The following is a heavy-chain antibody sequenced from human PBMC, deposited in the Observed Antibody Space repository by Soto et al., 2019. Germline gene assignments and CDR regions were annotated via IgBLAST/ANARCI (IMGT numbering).Heavy chain of an antibody. Sequence: EVQLVESGGGLVQPGGSLRLSCAASGFTFSSYWMHWVRQAPGKGLVWVSRIYSDGTTTNYADSVKGRFTISRDNAKNTLYLKMNSLRAEDTAVYYCARDNWNTVWGQGTMVTVSS. D-gene: IGHD1-20*01. CDR3: ARDNWNTV. CDR2: IYSDGTTT. J-gene: IGHJ3*01. CDR1: GFTFSSYW. V-gene: IGHV3-74*01.